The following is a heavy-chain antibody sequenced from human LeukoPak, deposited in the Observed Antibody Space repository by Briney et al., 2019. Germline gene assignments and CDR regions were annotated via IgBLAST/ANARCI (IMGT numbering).Heavy chain of an antibody. CDR1: GGSINSYY. D-gene: IGHD3-9*01. Sequence: PSETLSLTCTVSGGSINSYYWSWIRQPPGKGLEWIGYIYYSGSTSYNPSLKSRVTISRDTSKNQFSLKLRSVTAADTAVYYCARTYYDILTGYYAFDIWGQGTMVTVSS. J-gene: IGHJ3*02. V-gene: IGHV4-59*01. CDR3: ARTYYDILTGYYAFDI. CDR2: IYYSGST.